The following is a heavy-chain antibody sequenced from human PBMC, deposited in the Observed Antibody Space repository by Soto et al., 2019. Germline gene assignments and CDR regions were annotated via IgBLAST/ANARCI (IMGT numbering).Heavy chain of an antibody. CDR2: SRNKGYGYTT. CDR1: GYTFSDYY. J-gene: IGHJ4*02. Sequence: GGSLRLSCAVSGYTFSDYYIDWVRQAPGKGLEWVGRSRNKGYGYTTEYGASVKGRFTISRDVSKSSLYLQMDSLKTEDTAVYYCASSYYYYDRAPPGDYWGQGTLVTVSS. V-gene: IGHV3-72*01. CDR3: ASSYYYYDRAPPGDY. D-gene: IGHD3-22*01.